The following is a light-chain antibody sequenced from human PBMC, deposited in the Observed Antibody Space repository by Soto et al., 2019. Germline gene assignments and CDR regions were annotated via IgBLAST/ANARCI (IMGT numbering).Light chain of an antibody. Sequence: QSVLTQPASVSGSRGQSITISCTGTSSDVGGYKYVSWYQQHPGKAPKLMIYEVSNRPSGVSNRFSGSKSGNTASLTISGLQAEDEADYYCSSYTSSTIYVFGTGTKVTVL. CDR3: SSYTSSTIYV. J-gene: IGLJ1*01. CDR1: SSDVGGYKY. V-gene: IGLV2-14*01. CDR2: EVS.